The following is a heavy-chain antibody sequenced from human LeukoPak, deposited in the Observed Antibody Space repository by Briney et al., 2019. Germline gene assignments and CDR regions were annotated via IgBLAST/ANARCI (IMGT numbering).Heavy chain of an antibody. CDR2: IYYSGST. CDR3: ARVVPAASNSFDP. Sequence: SETLSLTCTVSGVSISSGDCYWSWIRQPPGKGLEWIVYIYYSGSTYYNPSIKSRVTISVDTSKNPVSLKLSSVTAADTAVYYCARVVPAASNSFDPWGQGTLVPVSS. V-gene: IGHV4-30-4*01. CDR1: GVSISSGDCY. J-gene: IGHJ5*02. D-gene: IGHD2-2*01.